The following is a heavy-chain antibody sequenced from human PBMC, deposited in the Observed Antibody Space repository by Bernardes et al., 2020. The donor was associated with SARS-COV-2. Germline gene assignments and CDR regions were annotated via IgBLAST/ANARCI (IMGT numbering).Heavy chain of an antibody. CDR2: IYYSGIS. J-gene: IGHJ4*02. CDR1: VGSIISTNYY. Sequence: SETLSLTCTVSVGSIISTNYYWAWIRQAPGKGLELLGSIYYSGISHHNVSLKSRVPISVDTSKKQFSLKLSSVTAADTAVYYCARERVGDYFLDRPYLFDHWGRGTLVTVSS. V-gene: IGHV4-39*02. CDR3: ARERVGDYFLDRPYLFDH. D-gene: IGHD3-22*01.